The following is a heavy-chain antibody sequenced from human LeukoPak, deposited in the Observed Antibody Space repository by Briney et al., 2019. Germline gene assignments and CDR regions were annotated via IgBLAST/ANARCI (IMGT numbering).Heavy chain of an antibody. D-gene: IGHD1-26*01. CDR3: ARERGSYFSDAFDI. Sequence: ASVKLSCKASGYTFTRYHMHWVRQAPGHGLEWMGWINPNSGGTNYVQRLQGRVTMTRDTSISTAYVELSRLISDDTAVYYCARERGSYFSDAFDIWGQGAMVTVSS. CDR2: INPNSGGT. V-gene: IGHV1-2*02. CDR1: GYTFTRYH. J-gene: IGHJ3*02.